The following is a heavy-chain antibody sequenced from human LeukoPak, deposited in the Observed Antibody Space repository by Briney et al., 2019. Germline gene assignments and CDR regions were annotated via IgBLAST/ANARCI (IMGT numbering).Heavy chain of an antibody. J-gene: IGHJ4*02. V-gene: IGHV3-21*03. CDR1: GFTFSSYN. CDR3: AKDWSGAAFDY. Sequence: GGSLRLSCAASGFTFSSYNMNWVRQAPGKGLEWVSSISSSISYIYYADSVKGRFTISRDNAKNSLYLQMNSLRAEDTAVYYCAKDWSGAAFDYWGQGTLVTVSS. CDR2: ISSSISYI. D-gene: IGHD3-10*01.